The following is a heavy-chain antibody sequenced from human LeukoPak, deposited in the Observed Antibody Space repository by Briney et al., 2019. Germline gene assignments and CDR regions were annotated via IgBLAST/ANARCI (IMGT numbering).Heavy chain of an antibody. D-gene: IGHD7-27*01. CDR3: ARDLAWGAFDY. J-gene: IGHJ4*02. Sequence: GGSLRLSCAASGFTFSSYAMHWVRQAPGKGLEWVAVISYDGSNKYYADSVKGRFTISRDNSKNTLSLQMNSLRVEDTAVYYCARDLAWGAFDYWGQGTLVTVSS. V-gene: IGHV3-30*04. CDR2: ISYDGSNK. CDR1: GFTFSSYA.